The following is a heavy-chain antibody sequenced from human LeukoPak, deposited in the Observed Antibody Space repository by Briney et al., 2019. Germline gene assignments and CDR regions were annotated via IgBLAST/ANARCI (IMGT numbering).Heavy chain of an antibody. Sequence: GGPLRLPCGPWGFTFSRYGLQWVRETPGKGAVWVALISYDERNIYYAPSVKGRFTISRDKSKNTLYLQMSSLRAEDTALYYCATSARTYIGSSLDYRGRGTLVAVCS. J-gene: IGHJ4*02. CDR1: GFTFSRYG. CDR2: ISYDERNI. D-gene: IGHD2-15*01. V-gene: IGHV3-30-3*01. CDR3: ATSARTYIGSSLDY.